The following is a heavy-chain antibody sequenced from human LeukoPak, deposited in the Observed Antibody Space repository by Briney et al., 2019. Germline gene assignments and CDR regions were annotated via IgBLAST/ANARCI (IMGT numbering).Heavy chain of an antibody. V-gene: IGHV1-24*01. Sequence: ASVKVSCKVSGYTLTELSMHWVRQAPGKRLEWMGGFDPEDGETIYAQKFQGRVTMTEDTSTDTAYMELSSLRSEDTAVYYCATPEMATITARFDYWGQGTLVTVSS. D-gene: IGHD5-24*01. J-gene: IGHJ4*02. CDR2: FDPEDGET. CDR3: ATPEMATITARFDY. CDR1: GYTLTELS.